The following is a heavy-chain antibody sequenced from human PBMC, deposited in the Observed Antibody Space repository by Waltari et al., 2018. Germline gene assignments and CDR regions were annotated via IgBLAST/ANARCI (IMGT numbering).Heavy chain of an antibody. V-gene: IGHV4-39*07. CDR1: GGSISSSSYY. Sequence: QLQLQESGPGLVKPSETLSLTCTVSGGSISSSSYYWGWIRQPPGKGLEWIGSIYYSGSTNYNPSLKSRVTISVDTSKNQFSLKLSSVTAADTAVYYCARSPTIRAAAGYNWFDPWGQGTLVTVSS. D-gene: IGHD6-13*01. CDR3: ARSPTIRAAAGYNWFDP. J-gene: IGHJ5*02. CDR2: IYYSGST.